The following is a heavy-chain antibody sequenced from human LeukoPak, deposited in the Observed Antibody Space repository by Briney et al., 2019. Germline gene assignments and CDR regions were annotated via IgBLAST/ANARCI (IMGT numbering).Heavy chain of an antibody. D-gene: IGHD2-2*01. Sequence: KPSETLSLTCAVSGYSINTGRYWGWIRQPPGKGLEWIGSVYHSGTTFYNPSLKSRLTISVDTSKNQFSLNLRSVTAAGTAVYYCARSLSTAGIDFWGQGTLVTVSS. V-gene: IGHV4-38-2*01. J-gene: IGHJ4*02. CDR2: VYHSGTT. CDR3: ARSLSTAGIDF. CDR1: GYSINTGRY.